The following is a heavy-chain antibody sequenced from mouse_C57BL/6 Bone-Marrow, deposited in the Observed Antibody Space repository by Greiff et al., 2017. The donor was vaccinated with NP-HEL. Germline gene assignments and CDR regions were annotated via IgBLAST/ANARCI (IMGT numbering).Heavy chain of an antibody. J-gene: IGHJ2*01. D-gene: IGHD1-1*01. CDR1: GYTFTSYW. CDR3: ARVTTVVAVDY. Sequence: QVQLQQSGAELVRPGSSVKLSCKASGYTFTSYWMDWVKQRPGQGLEWIGNIYPSDSETHYNQKFKDKATLTVDKSSSTAYMQLSSLTSEDSAVYYCARVTTVVAVDYWGQGTTLTVSS. V-gene: IGHV1-61*01. CDR2: IYPSDSET.